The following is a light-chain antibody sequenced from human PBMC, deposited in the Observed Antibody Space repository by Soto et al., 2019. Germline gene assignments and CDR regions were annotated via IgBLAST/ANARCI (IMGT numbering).Light chain of an antibody. Sequence: EIVMTQSPATLSVSPGERATLSCRTSQSVSSNYLAWYQQKHGQAPRLLIYGASSRATGIPDRFSGSGSGTDLTITISRLEPEDLEVYYCQQYGSSHRTFGQGTKVDIK. V-gene: IGKV3-20*01. CDR1: QSVSSNY. CDR3: QQYGSSHRT. CDR2: GAS. J-gene: IGKJ1*01.